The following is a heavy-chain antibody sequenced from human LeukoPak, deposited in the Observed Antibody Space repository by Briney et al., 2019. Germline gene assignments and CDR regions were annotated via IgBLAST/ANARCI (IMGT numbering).Heavy chain of an antibody. Sequence: PGGSLRLSCTASGFIFSRHAMHWVRQAPGKGLEWVAVIGYDGTHKYYADSVKGRFTISRDDSKNTLYLQMDSLRTEDTAVYYCARDMVIGAPDYFDYWGQGTLDTVSS. CDR3: ARDMVIGAPDYFDY. CDR1: GFIFSRHA. J-gene: IGHJ4*02. D-gene: IGHD2/OR15-2a*01. CDR2: IGYDGTHK. V-gene: IGHV3-30*04.